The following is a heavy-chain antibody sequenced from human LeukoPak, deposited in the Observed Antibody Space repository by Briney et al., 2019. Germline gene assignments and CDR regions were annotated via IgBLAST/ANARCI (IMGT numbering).Heavy chain of an antibody. Sequence: GASVKVSCKASGYTFTSYGISWVRQAPGQGLEWMGWISAYNGNTNYAQKLQGRVTMTTDTSTSTAYMELRSLRSDDTAVYYRARSPQDIVLMVYAYDWFDPWGQGSLVTVSS. V-gene: IGHV1-18*01. CDR2: ISAYNGNT. D-gene: IGHD2-8*01. CDR3: ARSPQDIVLMVYAYDWFDP. CDR1: GYTFTSYG. J-gene: IGHJ5*02.